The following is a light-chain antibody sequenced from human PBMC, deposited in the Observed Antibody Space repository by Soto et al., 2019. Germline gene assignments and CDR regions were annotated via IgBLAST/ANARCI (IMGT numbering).Light chain of an antibody. CDR1: QSVSNNY. V-gene: IGKV3-20*01. J-gene: IGKJ5*01. CDR3: QQYGSSLPIT. Sequence: EIVMKQYPATLSLSAVERATLSCRASQSVSNNYLAWYQQKPGQATRLLIYGASSRATGIPDRFSGSGSGTDFTLTISRLEPEDFASYYCQQYGSSLPITFGQGTRLEI. CDR2: GAS.